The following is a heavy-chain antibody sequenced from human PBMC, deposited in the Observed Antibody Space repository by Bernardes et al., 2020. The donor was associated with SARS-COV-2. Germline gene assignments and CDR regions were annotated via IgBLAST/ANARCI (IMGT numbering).Heavy chain of an antibody. D-gene: IGHD2-21*02. CDR1: GVSITNHNYY. Sequence: SETLSLTCTVSGVSITNHNYYWGWIRQPKGGDLEWIRSYHHGGRTYSSPSLRSRVTLSVDTSKNQVSLSLTSVTAADTAVYFCAGHSSDSRPLFYYYALDVWGQGTAVTVAS. CDR3: AGHSSDSRPLFYYYALDV. J-gene: IGHJ6*02. V-gene: IGHV4-39*01. CDR2: YHHGGRT.